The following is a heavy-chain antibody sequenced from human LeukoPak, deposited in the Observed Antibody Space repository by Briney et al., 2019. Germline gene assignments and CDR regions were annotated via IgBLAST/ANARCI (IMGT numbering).Heavy chain of an antibody. CDR2: IDYSGST. CDR3: ARDRRRDLLHAFDI. V-gene: IGHV4-59*01. J-gene: IGHJ3*02. Sequence: SETRSLTCTVSGGTISSYCWGWIRQPPGKGLEWIAYIDYSGSTNYNPSLKSRVTISVDASKNQFSLKLSSVTAADTAVYYCARDRRRDLLHAFDIWGQGTMVTVSS. CDR1: GGTISSYC. D-gene: IGHD1-26*01.